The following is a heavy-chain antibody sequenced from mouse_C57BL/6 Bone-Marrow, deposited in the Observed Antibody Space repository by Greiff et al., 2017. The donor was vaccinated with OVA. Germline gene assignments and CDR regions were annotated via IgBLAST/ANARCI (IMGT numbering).Heavy chain of an antibody. J-gene: IGHJ2*01. D-gene: IGHD6-2*01. CDR3: ARSLYFDY. V-gene: IGHV1-50*01. CDR2: IDPSDSYT. Sequence: QVQLQQPGAELVKPGASVKLSCKASGYTFTSYWMQWVKQRPGQGLEWIGEIDPSDSYTNYNQKFKGKATLTVDTSSSTAYMQLSSLTSEDSAVYYCARSLYFDYWGQGTTLTVSS. CDR1: GYTFTSYW.